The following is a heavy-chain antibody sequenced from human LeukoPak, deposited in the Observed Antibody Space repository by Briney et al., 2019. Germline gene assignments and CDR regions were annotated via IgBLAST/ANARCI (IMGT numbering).Heavy chain of an antibody. J-gene: IGHJ5*02. V-gene: IGHV4-34*01. CDR3: ARGRFVWNQRVHNNWFDP. Sequence: SETLSLTCTVSGGSISSYSWSWIRQPAGKGLEWIGEINHSGSTNYNPSLKSRVTISVDTSKNQFSLKLSSVTAADTAVYYCARGRFVWNQRVHNNWFDPWGQGTLVTVSS. CDR2: INHSGST. CDR1: GGSISSYS. D-gene: IGHD3-9*01.